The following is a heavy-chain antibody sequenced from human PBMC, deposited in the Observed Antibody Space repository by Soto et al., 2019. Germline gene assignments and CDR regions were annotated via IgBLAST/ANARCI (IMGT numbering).Heavy chain of an antibody. D-gene: IGHD1-26*01. CDR1: GHTFTSYD. V-gene: IGHV1-8*01. CDR3: ARLGGVIAELQYYYGMDV. CDR2: MNPNSGNT. Sequence: QVQLVQSGAEVKKPGASVKVSCKASGHTFTSYDINWVRQATGQGLEWMGWMNPNSGNTGYAQKFQGRVTMTRNTSISTAYMELSSLRSEDTAVYYCARLGGVIAELQYYYGMDVWGQGTTVTVSS. J-gene: IGHJ6*02.